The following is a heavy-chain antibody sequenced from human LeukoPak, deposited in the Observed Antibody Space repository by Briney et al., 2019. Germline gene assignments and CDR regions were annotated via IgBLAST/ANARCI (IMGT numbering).Heavy chain of an antibody. J-gene: IGHJ4*02. CDR2: ISSSGSTI. CDR1: GFTFSSYE. D-gene: IGHD6-13*01. CDR3: ARAQYSSSWPDFDY. V-gene: IGHV3-48*03. Sequence: PGGSLRLSCAASGFTFSSYEMNWVGQAPGKGLEWVSYISSSGSTIYYADSVKGRFTISRDNAKNSLYLQMNSLRAEDTAVYYCARAQYSSSWPDFDYWGQGTLVTVSS.